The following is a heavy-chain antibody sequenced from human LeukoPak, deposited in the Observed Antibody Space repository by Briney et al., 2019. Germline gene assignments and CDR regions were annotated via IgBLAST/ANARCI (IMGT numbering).Heavy chain of an antibody. CDR2: ISNSGEST. V-gene: IGHV3-23*01. Sequence: GGSLRLSCAASGFIFTSHAMIWVRQAPGKGLEWVSGISNSGESTYYAVSVKGRFTISRDNSKNTLYLQMNSLRAEDTALYFCAKGTVVGRGDYWGQGILVTVSS. J-gene: IGHJ4*02. CDR1: GFIFTSHA. D-gene: IGHD2-21*01. CDR3: AKGTVVGRGDY.